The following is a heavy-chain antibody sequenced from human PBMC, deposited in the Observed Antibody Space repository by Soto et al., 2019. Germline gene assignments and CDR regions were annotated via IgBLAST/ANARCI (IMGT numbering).Heavy chain of an antibody. CDR1: GGSISSYY. J-gene: IGHJ5*02. CDR3: ARGPLGFGELLGWFDP. D-gene: IGHD3-10*01. V-gene: IGHV4-59*01. CDR2: IYYSGST. Sequence: SETLSLTCTVSGGSISSYYLSWIRQPPGKGLEWIGYIYYSGSTNYNPSLKSRVTISVDTSKNQFSLKLSSVTAADTAVYYCARGPLGFGELLGWFDPWGQGTLVTV.